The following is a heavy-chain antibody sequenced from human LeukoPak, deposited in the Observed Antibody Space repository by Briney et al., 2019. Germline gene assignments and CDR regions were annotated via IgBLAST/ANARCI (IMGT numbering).Heavy chain of an antibody. Sequence: GGSLRLSCAASGFTVSSNYMSWVRQAPGKGLEWVSVIYSGGSTYYADSVKGRFTISRDNSKNTLYLQMNSLRAEDTAVYYCARDRARGVNYYYYGMDVWGQGTTVTVSS. CDR1: GFTVSSNY. CDR2: IYSGGST. CDR3: ARDRARGVNYYYYGMDV. J-gene: IGHJ6*02. V-gene: IGHV3-66*01. D-gene: IGHD3-10*01.